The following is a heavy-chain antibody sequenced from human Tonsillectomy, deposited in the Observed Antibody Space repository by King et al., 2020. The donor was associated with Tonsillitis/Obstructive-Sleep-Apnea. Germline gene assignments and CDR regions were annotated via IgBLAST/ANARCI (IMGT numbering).Heavy chain of an antibody. D-gene: IGHD3-10*02. CDR2: IRSKAYGGTT. V-gene: IGHV3-49*04. J-gene: IGHJ4*02. CDR1: GFTFGDYA. CDR3: TRDQGVAMYGGDFDY. Sequence: VQLVESGGGLVQPGRSLRLSCTASGFTFGDYAMSWVRQAPGKGLEWVGFIRSKAYGGTTEYAASVKGRFTISRDDSKSIAYLQMNSLKTEDTAVYYCTRDQGVAMYGGDFDYLGQGTLVTVSS.